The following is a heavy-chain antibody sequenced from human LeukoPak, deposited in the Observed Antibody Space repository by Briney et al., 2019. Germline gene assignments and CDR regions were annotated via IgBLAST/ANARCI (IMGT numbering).Heavy chain of an antibody. J-gene: IGHJ4*02. CDR2: IYYSGST. CDR1: GGSISSSSYY. D-gene: IGHD5-18*01. CDR3: ARGILGYSYGYDY. V-gene: IGHV4-61*01. Sequence: PSETLSLTCTVSGGSISSSSYYWSWVRQPPGKGLEWIGYIYYSGSTNYNPSLKSRVAISVDTSKNQFSLKLSSVPAADTAVYYCARGILGYSYGYDYWGQGTLVTVSS.